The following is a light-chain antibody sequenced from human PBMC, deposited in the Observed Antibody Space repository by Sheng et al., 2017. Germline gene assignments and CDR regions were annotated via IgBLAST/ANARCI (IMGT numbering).Light chain of an antibody. J-gene: IGLJ3*02. V-gene: IGLV3-10*01. CDR3: YSRDSSGYQRV. CDR2: EDN. Sequence: SYELTQSPSVSVSPGQTATITCSGDALPKKXTYWYQQKSGRAPVLVIYEDNRRPSGIPQRFAGSTSGTRATLTISGAQPEDEADYYCYSRDSSGYQRVFGGGTKLTVL. CDR1: ALPKKX.